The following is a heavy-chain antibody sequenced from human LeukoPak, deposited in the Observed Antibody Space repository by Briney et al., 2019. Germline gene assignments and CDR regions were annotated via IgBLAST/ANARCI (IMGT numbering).Heavy chain of an antibody. D-gene: IGHD3-22*01. CDR2: IYPGDSDT. J-gene: IGHJ3*02. CDR1: GYIFTSYW. V-gene: IGHV5-51*01. Sequence: GESLKISCKGSGYIFTSYWIGWVRQMPGKGLEWMGFIYPGDSDTRYSPSFQGQVTISADKSISTAYLQWSSLKASDTAMYYCARNTCYYDSSGYRMGAFDIWGQGTMVTVSS. CDR3: ARNTCYYDSSGYRMGAFDI.